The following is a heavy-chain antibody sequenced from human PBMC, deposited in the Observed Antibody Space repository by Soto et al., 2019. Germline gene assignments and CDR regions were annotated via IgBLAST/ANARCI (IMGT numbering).Heavy chain of an antibody. J-gene: IGHJ4*02. V-gene: IGHV3-21*01. CDR2: ITGTGSYR. CDR3: ARDPPYSSSWSYFDY. D-gene: IGHD6-13*01. Sequence: PGGSLRLSCAASGCTFSDYSMNWVRQAPGKGREWLSSITGTGSYRYYADSVKGRFTISRDNAGSSLFLQMNSLRAEDTAMYYCARDPPYSSSWSYFDYWGQGTLVTVSS. CDR1: GCTFSDYS.